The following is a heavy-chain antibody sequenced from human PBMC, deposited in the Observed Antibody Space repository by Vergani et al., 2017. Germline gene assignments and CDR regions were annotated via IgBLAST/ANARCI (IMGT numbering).Heavy chain of an antibody. Sequence: EVQLLESGGGLGQPGGSLRLSCAASGFTFGSYAMSWVRQAPGKGLEWVATITGSSVTTYYADSVKGRFSISRDNSKNTLYLQTSSLRTEDTAIYYCARDPAANTAMVDIDCWGQGTLVTVSS. CDR1: GFTFGSYA. J-gene: IGHJ4*02. D-gene: IGHD5-18*01. CDR3: ARDPAANTAMVDIDC. V-gene: IGHV3-23*01. CDR2: ITGSSVTT.